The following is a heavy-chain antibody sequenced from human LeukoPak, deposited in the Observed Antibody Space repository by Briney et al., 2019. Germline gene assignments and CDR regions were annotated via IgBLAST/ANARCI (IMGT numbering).Heavy chain of an antibody. Sequence: PSETLSLTHTVSGGSISSYYWSWIRQPAGEGLEWIGRIYTSGSTNYNPSLKSRVTMSVYTSKNQFSLKLRSVTAADTAVYYCARDLGSIGSYYYYMDVWGKGTTVTVSS. V-gene: IGHV4-4*07. D-gene: IGHD2-15*01. CDR3: ARDLGSIGSYYYYMDV. CDR2: IYTSGST. J-gene: IGHJ6*03. CDR1: GGSISSYY.